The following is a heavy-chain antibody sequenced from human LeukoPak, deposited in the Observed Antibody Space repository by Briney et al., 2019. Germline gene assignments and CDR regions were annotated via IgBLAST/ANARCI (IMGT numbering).Heavy chain of an antibody. V-gene: IGHV4-59*12. CDR1: GGSISSYY. CDR3: ARVPPSYSSSWYNY. Sequence: PSETLSLTCTVSGGSISSYYWSWIRQPPGKGLEWIGYIYYSGSTNYNPSLKSRVTISVDTSKNQFSLKLSSVTAADTAVYYCARVPPSYSSSWYNYWGQGTLVTVSS. CDR2: IYYSGST. J-gene: IGHJ4*02. D-gene: IGHD6-13*01.